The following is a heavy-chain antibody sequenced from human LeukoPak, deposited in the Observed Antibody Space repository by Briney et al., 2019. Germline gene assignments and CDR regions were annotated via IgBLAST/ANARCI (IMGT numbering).Heavy chain of an antibody. CDR1: GYTPTELS. CDR2: FDPEDGET. V-gene: IGHV1-24*01. D-gene: IGHD6-19*01. J-gene: IGHJ4*02. CDR3: ATDLISSGWSIFDY. Sequence: ASVKVSCKVSGYTPTELSMHWVRHAPGKGLEWMGGFDPEDGETIYAQKFQGRVTMTEDTSTDTAYMELSSLRSEDTAVYYCATDLISSGWSIFDYWGQGTLVTVSS.